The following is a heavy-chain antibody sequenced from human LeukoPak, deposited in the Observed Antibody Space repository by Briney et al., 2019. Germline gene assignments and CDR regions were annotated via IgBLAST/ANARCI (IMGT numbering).Heavy chain of an antibody. D-gene: IGHD1-20*01. J-gene: IGHJ4*02. V-gene: IGHV3-74*03. CDR3: ARSLIGIDDY. Sequence: GGSLIGSCVAAGLTFVYPWILWGRQVSGASSVWVSRINTDGSTTTYADSVKGRFTVSRDNAKNTLYLQMNSLRAEDTAVYYCARSLIGIDDYWGQGSLVTVSS. CDR2: INTDGSTT. CDR1: GLTFVYPW.